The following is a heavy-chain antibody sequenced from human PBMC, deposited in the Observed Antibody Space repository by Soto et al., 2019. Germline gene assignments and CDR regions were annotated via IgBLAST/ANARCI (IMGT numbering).Heavy chain of an antibody. V-gene: IGHV4-61*01. Sequence: SETLSLTCTVSGGSVSSGSYYWSWIRQPPGKGLEWIGYIDGTGTTNYSPSLTNRVTISVDMSKNQFSLRLSSVTAADTAVYYCAGFSSGTYLFDLWGQGTPVTVS. D-gene: IGHD1-26*01. CDR3: AGFSSGTYLFDL. J-gene: IGHJ5*02. CDR1: GGSVSSGSYY. CDR2: IDGTGTT.